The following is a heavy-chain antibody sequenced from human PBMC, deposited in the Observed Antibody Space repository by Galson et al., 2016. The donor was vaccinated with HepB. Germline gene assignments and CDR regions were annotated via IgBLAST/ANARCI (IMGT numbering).Heavy chain of an antibody. CDR2: IYPGDSDI. CDR1: GYIFTDYW. D-gene: IGHD2-15*01. CDR3: WGRRGPIVLNNWFDP. J-gene: IGHJ5*02. Sequence: QSGAEVKKPGESLRISCKASGYIFTDYWIGWVRQTPGKGLEWMGIIYPGDSDIRYSPSFQGQVTISADKSITTAYLQWSSLKASDTAVYYFWGRRGPIVLNNWFDPWGQGTLVTVPS. V-gene: IGHV5-51*01.